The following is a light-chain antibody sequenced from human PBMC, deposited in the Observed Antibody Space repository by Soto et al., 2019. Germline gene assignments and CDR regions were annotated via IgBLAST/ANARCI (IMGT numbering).Light chain of an antibody. V-gene: IGKV3-15*01. J-gene: IGKJ1*01. Sequence: EIVMTQSPATLSVSPGERATLSCRASQSVSSNLAWYQQKPGQAPRLLIYGASTRATGIPARFSGSGSGTDFTLTISRLEPEDFAVYYCQQSGDSQWTFGQGTKVDIK. CDR1: QSVSSN. CDR2: GAS. CDR3: QQSGDSQWT.